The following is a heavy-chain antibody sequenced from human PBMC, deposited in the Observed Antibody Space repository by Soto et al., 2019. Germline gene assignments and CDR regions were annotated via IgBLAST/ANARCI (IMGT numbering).Heavy chain of an antibody. CDR2: ISGSGGST. J-gene: IGHJ4*02. Sequence: EVQLLESGGGLVQPGGSLRLSCAASGFTFSSYAMSWVRQAPGKGLEWVSAISGSGGSTYYADSVKGRFTISRDNSKNTLYLQMNSLRAEDTAVYYCAKPDLPLRYSSGWYSELDYWGQGTLVTVSS. CDR1: GFTFSSYA. D-gene: IGHD6-19*01. CDR3: AKPDLPLRYSSGWYSELDY. V-gene: IGHV3-23*01.